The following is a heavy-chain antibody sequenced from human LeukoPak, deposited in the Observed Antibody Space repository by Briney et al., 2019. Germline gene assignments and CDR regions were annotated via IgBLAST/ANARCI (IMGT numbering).Heavy chain of an antibody. J-gene: IGHJ4*02. D-gene: IGHD5-18*01. CDR1: GFTFSSYE. CDR2: ISSSGSTI. CDR3: AGGGGRGYSYALVYN. Sequence: AGGSLRLSCAASGFTFSSYEMNWVRQAPGKGLEWVSYISSSGSTIYYADSVKGRFTISRDNAKNSPYLQMNSLRAEDTAVYYCAGGGGRGYSYALVYNWGQGTLVTVSS. V-gene: IGHV3-48*03.